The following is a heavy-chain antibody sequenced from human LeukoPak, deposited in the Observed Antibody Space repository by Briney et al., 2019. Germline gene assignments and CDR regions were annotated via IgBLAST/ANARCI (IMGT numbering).Heavy chain of an antibody. CDR2: ISGSGGST. Sequence: GGSLRLSCAASGFTFSSYAMSWVRQAPGKGLEWVSGISGSGGSTYYADSVKGRFTISRDNSKNTLYLQMNSLRAEDTALYYCALTMVHLGRLDYYFHYWGRGTLVTVSS. CDR1: GFTFSSYA. V-gene: IGHV3-23*01. CDR3: ALTMVHLGRLDYYFHY. D-gene: IGHD3-10*01. J-gene: IGHJ4*02.